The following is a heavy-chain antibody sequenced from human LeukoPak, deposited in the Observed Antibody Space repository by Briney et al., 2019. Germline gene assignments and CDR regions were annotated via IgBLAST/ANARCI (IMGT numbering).Heavy chain of an antibody. CDR3: AKSPAVDAAFDI. D-gene: IGHD4-23*01. V-gene: IGHV3-23*01. CDR1: GFTFSNFA. CDR2: ISGSGGST. J-gene: IGHJ3*02. Sequence: PGGSLRLSYAASGFTFSNFAVSWVRQAPGKGLEWVSAISGSGGSTYYADSVKGRFTISRDNSKNTLYLQMNSLRAEDTAVYYCAKSPAVDAAFDIWGQGTMVTVSS.